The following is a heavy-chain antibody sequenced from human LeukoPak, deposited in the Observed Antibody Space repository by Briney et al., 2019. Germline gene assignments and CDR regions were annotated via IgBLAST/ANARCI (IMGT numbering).Heavy chain of an antibody. V-gene: IGHV4-59*11. Sequence: SETLSLTCTVPGGSISGHFWSWIRQLPGKGLEWIGYIYYSGSTDYNPSLKSRVTISVDTSKNQFSLKLTSVTAADTAVYYCARGDTGGSLDPLEHWGQGTLVTVSS. J-gene: IGHJ4*02. CDR2: IYYSGST. CDR3: ARGDTGGSLDPLEH. CDR1: GGSISGHF. D-gene: IGHD2-8*02.